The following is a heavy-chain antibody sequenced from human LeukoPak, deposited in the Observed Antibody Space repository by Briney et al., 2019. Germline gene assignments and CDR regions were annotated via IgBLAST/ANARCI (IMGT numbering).Heavy chain of an antibody. V-gene: IGHV3-7*01. CDR2: IKQDGSEK. CDR1: GFTFSSYW. J-gene: IGHJ4*02. Sequence: GGSLRLSCAASGFTFSSYWMSWVRQAPGKGLEWVANIKQDGSEKYYVDSVKGRFTISRDNAKNSLYLQMNSLRAEDTAVYYCARDPGTVLLWFGKHKGLDYWGQGTLVTVSS. CDR3: ARDPGTVLLWFGKHKGLDY. D-gene: IGHD3-10*01.